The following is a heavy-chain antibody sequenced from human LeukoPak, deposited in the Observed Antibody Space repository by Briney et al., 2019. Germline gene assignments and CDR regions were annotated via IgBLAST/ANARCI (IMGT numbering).Heavy chain of an antibody. V-gene: IGHV3-15*01. CDR3: AHVESMTGLKLGS. Sequence: PGGSLRLSCTASGFTFSDYSMNWVRQAPGKGLEWGGRIKSKRGGETTDYAAPVKGRFTISRDDSKNTLYLQMNSLESEDTAVYYCAHVESMTGLKLGSWGQGSLVTVSS. CDR1: GFTFSDYS. J-gene: IGHJ5*02. CDR2: IKSKRGGETT. D-gene: IGHD1-20*01.